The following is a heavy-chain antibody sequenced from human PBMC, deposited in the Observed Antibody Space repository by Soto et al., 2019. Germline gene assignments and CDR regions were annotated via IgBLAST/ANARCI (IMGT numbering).Heavy chain of an antibody. D-gene: IGHD3-16*01. V-gene: IGHV2-5*02. CDR1: GFSLTTRGVG. CDR2: IYWDDDK. Sequence: QITLKESGPTLVKPTQTLTLTCTFSGFSLTTRGVGVGWIRQPPGKALECLALIYWDDDKRYIPSLQSRLSITKDTSKNQVVLTMTKVDPVDTATYYCAHIPTYYQYDWFDPWGQGTLVSVSS. CDR3: AHIPTYYQYDWFDP. J-gene: IGHJ5*02.